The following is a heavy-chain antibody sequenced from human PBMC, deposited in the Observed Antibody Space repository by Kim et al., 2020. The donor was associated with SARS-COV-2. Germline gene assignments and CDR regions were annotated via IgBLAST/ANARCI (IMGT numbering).Heavy chain of an antibody. D-gene: IGHD6-13*01. CDR3: ARAASWWYSSSWYLDY. J-gene: IGHJ4*02. V-gene: IGHV1-46*01. CDR1: GYTFTSYY. CDR2: INPSGGST. Sequence: ASVKVSCKASGYTFTSYYMHWVRQAPGQGLEWMGIINPSGGSTSYAQKFQGRVTMTRDTSTSTVYMELSSLRSEDTAVYYCARAASWWYSSSWYLDYWGQGTLVTVSS.